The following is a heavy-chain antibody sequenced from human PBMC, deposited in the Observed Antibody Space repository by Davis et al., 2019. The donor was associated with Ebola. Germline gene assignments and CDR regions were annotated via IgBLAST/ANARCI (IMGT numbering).Heavy chain of an antibody. CDR1: GYTFTSHA. CDR3: AREAVEVAGADH. D-gene: IGHD6-19*01. V-gene: IGHV7-4-1*02. CDR2: INTNTGNP. J-gene: IGHJ4*02. Sequence: AASVKVSCKASGYTFTSHAINWVRQAPGQGLEWMGWINTNTGNPTYAQSLTGRFVFSLDTSVNTAYLQINSLRADDTAVYYCAREAVEVAGADHWGQGTLVTVSS.